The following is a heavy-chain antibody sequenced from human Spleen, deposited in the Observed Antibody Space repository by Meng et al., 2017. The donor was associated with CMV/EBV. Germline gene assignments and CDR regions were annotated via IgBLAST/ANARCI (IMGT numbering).Heavy chain of an antibody. CDR1: GFTFSSYE. J-gene: IGHJ6*02. CDR2: ISSSSSYI. D-gene: IGHD2-2*01. V-gene: IGHV3-21*01. Sequence: GESLKISFAASGFTFSSYEMNWVRQAPGKGLEWVSSISSSSSYIYYADSVKGRFTISRDNAKNSLYLQMNSLRAEDTAVYYCASLIVVVPAATDYYYYGMDVWGQGTTVTVSS. CDR3: ASLIVVVPAATDYYYYGMDV.